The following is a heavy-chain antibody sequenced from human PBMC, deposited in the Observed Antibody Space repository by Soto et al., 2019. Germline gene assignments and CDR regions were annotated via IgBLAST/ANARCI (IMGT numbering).Heavy chain of an antibody. CDR1: GASVTSNNYY. CDR3: AREGSYSAYNFAHGIQLWSFDF. D-gene: IGHD5-12*01. V-gene: IGHV4-39*07. Sequence: SETLSLTCTISGASVTSNNYYWGWIRQPPGKGLEWIGSMYYSGTTTYNASLKSRVSISVDTSKNHFSLNLSSVTAADMAVYYCAREGSYSAYNFAHGIQLWSFDFWGQGALVTVSS. CDR2: MYYSGTT. J-gene: IGHJ4*02.